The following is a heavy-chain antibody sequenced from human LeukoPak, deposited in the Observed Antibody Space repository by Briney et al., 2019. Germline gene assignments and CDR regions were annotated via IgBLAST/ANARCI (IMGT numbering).Heavy chain of an antibody. CDR3: ARDETAATGIAMDV. CDR1: GYTFTAYH. V-gene: IGHV1-2*02. CDR2: INLNSGVT. Sequence: ASVTVSCKASGYTFTAYHFHWVQLAPGQGLEWMGWINLNSGVTRYAQKFQDRVTMTRDTSITTAYMELSRLRSDDTAVYYCARDETAATGIAMDVWGQGTTVTVSS. D-gene: IGHD6-13*01. J-gene: IGHJ6*02.